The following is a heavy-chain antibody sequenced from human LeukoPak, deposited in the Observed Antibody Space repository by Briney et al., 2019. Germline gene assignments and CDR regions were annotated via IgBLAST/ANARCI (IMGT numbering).Heavy chain of an antibody. J-gene: IGHJ4*02. CDR1: GFTFTTYA. CDR3: AKEAVVVVAATRFHPFDY. D-gene: IGHD2-15*01. V-gene: IGHV3-23*01. CDR2: ITGSGSST. Sequence: PGGSLRLSCAASGFTFTTYAMTWVRQAPGKGLEWVSAITGSGSSTYYAESVRGRFTISRDNSKSALYLQMNSLRAEDTAVYYCAKEAVVVVAATRFHPFDYWGQGTLVTVSS.